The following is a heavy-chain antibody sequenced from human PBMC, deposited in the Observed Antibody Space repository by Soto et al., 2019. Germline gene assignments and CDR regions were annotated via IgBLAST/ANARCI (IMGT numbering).Heavy chain of an antibody. D-gene: IGHD6-19*01. CDR2: IYYSGST. CDR3: ARGIAVAGTINNWFDP. CDR1: GGSISSYY. Sequence: QVQLQESGPGLVKPSETLSLTCTVSGGSISSYYWSWIRQPPGKGLEWIGYIYYSGSTNYNPSLKSRVTISVDTSKNQFSLKLSSVTAADTAVYYCARGIAVAGTINNWFDPWGQGTLVTVSS. J-gene: IGHJ5*02. V-gene: IGHV4-59*01.